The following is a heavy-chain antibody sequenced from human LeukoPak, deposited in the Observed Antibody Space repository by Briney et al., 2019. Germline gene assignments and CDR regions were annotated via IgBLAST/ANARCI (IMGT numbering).Heavy chain of an antibody. J-gene: IGHJ4*02. V-gene: IGHV3-74*01. CDR3: AKDVRGARDY. D-gene: IGHD1-26*01. Sequence: PGGSLRLSCAASGFTFSSFWMHWVRHAPGKGLVWVSRINPDGSYTDYADSVEGRFTISRDNTKNTLYLQMNSLRADDTSLYFCAKDVRGARDYWGQGTLVTVSS. CDR1: GFTFSSFW. CDR2: INPDGSYT.